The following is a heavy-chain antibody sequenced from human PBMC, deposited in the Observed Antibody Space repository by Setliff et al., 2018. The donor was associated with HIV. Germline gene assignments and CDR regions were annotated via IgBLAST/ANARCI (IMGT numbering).Heavy chain of an antibody. D-gene: IGHD1-1*01. V-gene: IGHV3-11*04. Sequence: GGSLRLSCVASGFTFNDHYMNWIRQAPGKGLEWVSYINNNGDTTYYADSVKGRFTISRDNAKNSLYLQMSNLRVEDTAVYYCARDSPQGWNRPRDMDVWGKGTTVTVSS. CDR1: GFTFNDHY. CDR3: ARDSPQGWNRPRDMDV. CDR2: INNNGDTT. J-gene: IGHJ6*03.